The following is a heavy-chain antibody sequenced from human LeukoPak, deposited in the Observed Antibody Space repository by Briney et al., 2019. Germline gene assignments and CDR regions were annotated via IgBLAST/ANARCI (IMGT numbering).Heavy chain of an antibody. CDR2: ISWNSGSI. Sequence: ARPLTHSCAASGFTFDDYGMHWVRQAPGKGLEWVSGISWNSGSIGYADSVKGRLTISRDNAKSTLYLQMNSLRADDMALYYCTKAAGYSSGAVDYWGQGTLVTASS. CDR3: TKAAGYSSGAVDY. CDR1: GFTFDDYG. J-gene: IGHJ4*01. D-gene: IGHD5-18*01. V-gene: IGHV3-9*03.